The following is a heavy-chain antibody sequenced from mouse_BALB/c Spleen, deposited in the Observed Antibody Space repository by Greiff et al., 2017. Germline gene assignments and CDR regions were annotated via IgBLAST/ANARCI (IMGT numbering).Heavy chain of an antibody. V-gene: IGHV1-47*01. CDR1: GYTFTTYP. CDR3: ARGGNYGGYYAMDY. J-gene: IGHJ4*01. D-gene: IGHD2-1*01. CDR2: FHPYNDDT. Sequence: QVQLKESGAELVKPGASVKMSCKAFGYTFTTYPIEWMKQNHGKSLEWIGNFHPYNDDTKYNEKFKGKAKLTVEKSSSTVYLELSRLTSDDSAVYYCARGGNYGGYYAMDYWGQGTSVTVSS.